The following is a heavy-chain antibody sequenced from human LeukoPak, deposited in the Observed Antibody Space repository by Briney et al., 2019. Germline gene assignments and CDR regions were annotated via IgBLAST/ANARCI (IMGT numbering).Heavy chain of an antibody. V-gene: IGHV4-4*02. CDR3: ARAGGSSDY. CDR1: GGSISSSNW. Sequence: SETLSLTCGVSGGSISSSNWWTWVRQPPGKGLEWIGEIYHSGSTNYNPSLKSRVTISVDKSKNQFSLKLSSVTVADTAIYYCARAGGSSDYWGQGTLVTVSS. J-gene: IGHJ4*02. CDR2: IYHSGST. D-gene: IGHD2-15*01.